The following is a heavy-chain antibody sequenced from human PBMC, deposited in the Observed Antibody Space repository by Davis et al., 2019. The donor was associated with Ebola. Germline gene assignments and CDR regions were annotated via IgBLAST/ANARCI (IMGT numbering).Heavy chain of an antibody. Sequence: AASVKVSCKASGGTFSSYTISWVRQAPGQGLEWMGRIIPILGIANYAQKFQGRVTITADKSTSTAYMELSSLRSEDTAVYYCARLRCISASCYDDYWGQGTLVTVSS. J-gene: IGHJ4*02. CDR2: IIPILGIA. V-gene: IGHV1-69*02. CDR1: GGTFSSYT. CDR3: ARLRCISASCYDDY. D-gene: IGHD2-2*01.